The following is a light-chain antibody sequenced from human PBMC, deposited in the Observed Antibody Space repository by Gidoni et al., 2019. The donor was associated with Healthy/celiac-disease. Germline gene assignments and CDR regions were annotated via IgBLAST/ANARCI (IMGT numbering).Light chain of an antibody. CDR3: QQLNSYQMCS. Sequence: DIQLTQSPSFLSASVGDRVTITCRASQGISSYLAWYQQKPGKAPKLLIYAASTLQSGVPSRFSGSGSGTEFTLTISSLQPEDFATYYCQQLNSYQMCSFXQXTKLEIK. CDR1: QGISSY. CDR2: AAS. V-gene: IGKV1-9*01. J-gene: IGKJ2*04.